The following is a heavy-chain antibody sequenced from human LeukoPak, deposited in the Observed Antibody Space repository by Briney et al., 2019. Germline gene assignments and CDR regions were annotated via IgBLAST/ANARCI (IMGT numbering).Heavy chain of an antibody. CDR2: IGTYNGNT. Sequence: ASVKVSCKASGYTFRNYGITWVRQAPGQGLEWMGWIGTYNGNTDYAQKFQGRVIMTADTSTTTAHMELRSLRSDDTAVYYCARGRLKRVPFTKVAGALDYWGREPGSPSPQ. J-gene: IGHJ4*02. D-gene: IGHD6-19*01. CDR1: GYTFRNYG. CDR3: ARGRLKRVPFTKVAGALDY. V-gene: IGHV1-18*01.